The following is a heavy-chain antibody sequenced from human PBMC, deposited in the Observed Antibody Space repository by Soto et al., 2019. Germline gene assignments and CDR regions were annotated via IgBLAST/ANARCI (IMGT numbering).Heavy chain of an antibody. V-gene: IGHV3-21*01. J-gene: IGHJ4*02. Sequence: GGSLRLSCAASGFTFSSYSMNWVRQAPGKGLEWVSSISSSSSYIYYADSVKGRFTISRDNAKNSLYLQMNSLRAEDTAVYYCARDVAVTPKTQTRFDYWGQGTLVTVSS. CDR2: ISSSSSYI. D-gene: IGHD2-21*02. CDR3: ARDVAVTPKTQTRFDY. CDR1: GFTFSSYS.